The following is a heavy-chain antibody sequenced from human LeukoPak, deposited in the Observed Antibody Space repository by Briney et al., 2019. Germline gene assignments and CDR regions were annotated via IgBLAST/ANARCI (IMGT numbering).Heavy chain of an antibody. V-gene: IGHV4-39*01. CDR3: ARRLLSWDY. Sequence: PSETLSLTCTVTGGSISSSSYYWGWIRQPPGKGLEWIGSIYYSGSTYYNPSLKSRVTISVDTSKNQFSLKLSSVTAADTAVYYCARRLLSWDYWGQGTLVTVSS. CDR2: IYYSGST. J-gene: IGHJ4*02. D-gene: IGHD2-21*01. CDR1: GGSISSSSYY.